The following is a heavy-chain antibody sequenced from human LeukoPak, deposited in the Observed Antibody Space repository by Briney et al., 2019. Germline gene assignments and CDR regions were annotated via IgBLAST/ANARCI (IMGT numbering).Heavy chain of an antibody. J-gene: IGHJ4*02. V-gene: IGHV4-59*08. CDR1: GGSISGYY. CDR3: GRSATVTTAH. Sequence: SETLSLTCTVSGGSISGYYWSWIRQPPGKGLEWIGYIYYSGSTNYNPSLKSRVTISVDTSKNQFSLKLSSVTAAATAVYYCGRSATVTTAHWGQGTLVTVSS. D-gene: IGHD4-17*01. CDR2: IYYSGST.